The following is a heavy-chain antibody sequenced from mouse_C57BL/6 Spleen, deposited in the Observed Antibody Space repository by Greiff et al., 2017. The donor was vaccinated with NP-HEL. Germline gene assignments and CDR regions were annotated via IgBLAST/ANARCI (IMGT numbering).Heavy chain of an antibody. CDR3: ASDLLLRAGYFDV. J-gene: IGHJ1*03. D-gene: IGHD1-1*01. CDR1: GYTFTSYW. V-gene: IGHV1-52*01. Sequence: QVQLQQPGAELVRPGSSVKLSCKASGYTFTSYWMHWVKQRPIQGLEWIGNIDPSDSETHYNQKFKDKATLTVDKSSSTAYMQLSSLTSEDSAVYYCASDLLLRAGYFDVWGTGTTVTVSS. CDR2: IDPSDSET.